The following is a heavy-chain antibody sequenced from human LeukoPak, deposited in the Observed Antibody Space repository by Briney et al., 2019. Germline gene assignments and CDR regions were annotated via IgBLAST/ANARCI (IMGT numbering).Heavy chain of an antibody. J-gene: IGHJ5*02. CDR3: ARGGRIVGTTSWSRWFDP. CDR2: INLRSGGT. CDR1: GDTFTDYY. Sequence: ASVMVSCKASGDTFTDYYMHWVRQAPGQGLEWMGWINLRSGGTNYAQKFQGRVTMTRDTSIGSVYMELNSLRSDDTAVYYCARGGRIVGTTSWSRWFDPWGQGTLVTVSS. V-gene: IGHV1-2*02. D-gene: IGHD1-26*01.